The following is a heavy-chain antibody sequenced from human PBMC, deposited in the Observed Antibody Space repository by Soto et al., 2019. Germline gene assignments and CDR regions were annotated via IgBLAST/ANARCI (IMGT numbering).Heavy chain of an antibody. J-gene: IGHJ4*02. CDR1: GGSISSGDYY. Sequence: QVQLQESGPGLVKPSQTLSLTCTVSGGSISSGDYYWSWIRQPPGKGLEWIGYIYYSGSTYYNPSLKSRVTISVDPSKNQFSLKLSSVTAADTAVYYCARVSLWFGELWYFDYWGQGTLVTVSS. D-gene: IGHD3-10*01. CDR2: IYYSGST. V-gene: IGHV4-30-4*01. CDR3: ARVSLWFGELWYFDY.